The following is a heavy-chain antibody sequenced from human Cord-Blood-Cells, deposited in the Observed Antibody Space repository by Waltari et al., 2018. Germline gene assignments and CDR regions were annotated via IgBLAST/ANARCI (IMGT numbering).Heavy chain of an antibody. CDR2: IYHSGST. D-gene: IGHD6-6*01. CDR3: ARGGPYSSSSFDY. V-gene: IGHV4-38-2*02. CDR1: GYSISSGYY. J-gene: IGHJ4*02. Sequence: QVQLQESGPGLVKPSETLSLTCTVSGYSISSGYYWGWIRQPPGKGLEWIGSIYHSGSTYYNPSRKSRVTISVDTSKNQFSLKLSSVTAADTAVYYCARGGPYSSSSFDYWGQGTLVTVSS.